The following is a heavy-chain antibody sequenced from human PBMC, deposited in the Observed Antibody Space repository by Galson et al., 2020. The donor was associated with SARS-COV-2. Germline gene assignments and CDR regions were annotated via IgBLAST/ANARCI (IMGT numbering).Heavy chain of an antibody. D-gene: IGHD2-2*01. V-gene: IGHV3-23*01. CDR2: ISGSGGST. CDR1: GFTYSSYA. J-gene: IGHJ4*02. Sequence: GGSLRLSCAASGFTYSSYAMSWVRQAPGKGLEWVSAISGSGGSTYYADSMKGRFTISRDNSKNTLYLQMNSLRAEDTAVYYCAKMGVVPAAHFDYWGQGTLVTVSS. CDR3: AKMGVVPAAHFDY.